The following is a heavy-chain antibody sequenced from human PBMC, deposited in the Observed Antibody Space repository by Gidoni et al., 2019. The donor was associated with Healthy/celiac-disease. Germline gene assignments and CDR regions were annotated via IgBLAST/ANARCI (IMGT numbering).Heavy chain of an antibody. CDR3: ATPKIGAAAGAEYFQH. J-gene: IGHJ1*01. Sequence: EVQLVESGGGLIQPGGSLRLSCAASGFTVSSNYMSWVRQAPGKGLEWVSVIYSGGSTYYADSVKGRFTISRDNSKNTLYLQMNSLRAEDTAVYYCATPKIGAAAGAEYFQHWGQGTLVTVSS. CDR1: GFTVSSNY. D-gene: IGHD6-13*01. CDR2: IYSGGST. V-gene: IGHV3-53*01.